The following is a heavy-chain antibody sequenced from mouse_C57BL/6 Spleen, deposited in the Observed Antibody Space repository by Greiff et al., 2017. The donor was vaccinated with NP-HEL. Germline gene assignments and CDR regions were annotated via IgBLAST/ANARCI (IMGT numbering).Heavy chain of an antibody. D-gene: IGHD2-5*01. J-gene: IGHJ2*01. Sequence: VQLQQPGAELVKPGASVKLSCKASGYTFTSYWMHWVKQRPGQGLEWIGMIHPNSGSTNYNEKFKSKARLTVDKSSSTAYMQLSSLTSEDSAVYYCAREGSNYRYYFDYWGQGTTLTVSS. CDR3: AREGSNYRYYFDY. CDR2: IHPNSGST. CDR1: GYTFTSYW. V-gene: IGHV1-64*01.